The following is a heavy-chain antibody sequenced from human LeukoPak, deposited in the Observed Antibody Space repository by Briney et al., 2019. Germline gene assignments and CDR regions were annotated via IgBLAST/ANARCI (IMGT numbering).Heavy chain of an antibody. D-gene: IGHD6-19*01. CDR2: ISGSGGST. V-gene: IGHV3-23*01. CDR3: AKDSSYSSGWYSNVDY. CDR1: GFTFSSYA. Sequence: GGTLRLSCAASGFTFSSYAMSWVRQAPGKGLEWVPAISGSGGSTYYADSVKGRFTISRDNSKNTLYLQMNSLRAEDTAVYYCAKDSSYSSGWYSNVDYWGQGTLVTVSS. J-gene: IGHJ4*02.